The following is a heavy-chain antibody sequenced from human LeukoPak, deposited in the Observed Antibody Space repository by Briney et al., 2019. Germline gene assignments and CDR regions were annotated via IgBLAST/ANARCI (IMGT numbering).Heavy chain of an antibody. CDR1: GGSISSSSYY. Sequence: SETLSLTCTVSGGSISSSSYYWGWIRQPPGKGLEWIGYIYYSGSTNYNPSLKSRVTISVDTSKNQFSLKLSSVTAADTAVYYCAREYSYGYTDYWGQGTLVTVSS. D-gene: IGHD5-18*01. CDR3: AREYSYGYTDY. J-gene: IGHJ4*02. V-gene: IGHV4-61*01. CDR2: IYYSGST.